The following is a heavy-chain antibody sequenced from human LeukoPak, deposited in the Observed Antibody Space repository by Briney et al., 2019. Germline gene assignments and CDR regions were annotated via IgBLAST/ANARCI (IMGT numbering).Heavy chain of an antibody. CDR1: GGSISSGGYY. V-gene: IGHV4-31*03. CDR3: ARGYCSSTSCSKNWLDP. J-gene: IGHJ5*02. CDR2: IYYSGST. D-gene: IGHD2-2*01. Sequence: SETLSLTCTVSGGSISSGGYYWSWIRQHPGKGLEWIGYIYYSGSTYYHPSLKSRVTISVETSKNQLSLKLSSVSAADTAVYYCARGYCSSTSCSKNWLDPWGQGTLVTVSS.